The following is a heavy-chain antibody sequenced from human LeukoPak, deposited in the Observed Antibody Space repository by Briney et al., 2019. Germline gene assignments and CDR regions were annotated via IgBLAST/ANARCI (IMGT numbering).Heavy chain of an antibody. CDR2: TWNHGNDQ. Sequence: GGSLRLSCAASGFSFSSYNMHWVRQAPGKGLEWVGFTWNHGNDQDYADSVKGRFTISRDNSKNTLYLQMNSLRAEDTAVYYCAKDSGGGDCAFDYWGQGTLVTVSS. CDR1: GFSFSSYN. D-gene: IGHD2-21*02. CDR3: AKDSGGGDCAFDY. V-gene: IGHV3-30*02. J-gene: IGHJ4*02.